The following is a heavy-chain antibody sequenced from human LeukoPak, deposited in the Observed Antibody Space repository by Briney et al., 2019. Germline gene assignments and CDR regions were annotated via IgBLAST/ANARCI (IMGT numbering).Heavy chain of an antibody. Sequence: ASVKVSCKASGYTFTGYYMRWVRQAPGQGLEWMGWINPNSGGTNYAQKFQGRVTMTRDTSISTAYMELSRLRSDDTAVYYCARVARDSSGYYSADYWGQGTLVTVSS. CDR2: INPNSGGT. CDR1: GYTFTGYY. CDR3: ARVARDSSGYYSADY. D-gene: IGHD3-22*01. V-gene: IGHV1-2*02. J-gene: IGHJ4*02.